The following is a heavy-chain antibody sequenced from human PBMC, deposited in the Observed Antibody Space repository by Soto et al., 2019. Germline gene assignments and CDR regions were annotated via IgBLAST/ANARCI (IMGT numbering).Heavy chain of an antibody. CDR1: GYPVTAYY. CDR2: INPATGAA. CDR3: AGGGGVGVAVSAAFEM. Sequence: QLHLVQSGAVVKKPGASVTVSCSASGYPVTAYYMHWVRQAPGRGLEWMGGINPATGAAKYTQTFPARVTMPRDTSAFTGLMQLSRRTSADTAVLYCAGGGGVGVAVSAAFEMWGQGTLVTVSS. D-gene: IGHD3-3*01. J-gene: IGHJ3*02. V-gene: IGHV1-2*02.